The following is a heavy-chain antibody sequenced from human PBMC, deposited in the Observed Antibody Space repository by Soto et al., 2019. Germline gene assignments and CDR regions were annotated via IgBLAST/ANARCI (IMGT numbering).Heavy chain of an antibody. D-gene: IGHD5-12*01. V-gene: IGHV4-31*03. Sequence: QVQLQESGPGLVKPSQTLSLTCTVSGGSISSGGYYWSWIRQHPGKGLEWIGYIYYSGSTYYNPSLKMRVTISVDTSKNQFSLKLSSVTAADTAVYYCARGRGIVATINRSLLFDYWGQGTLVTVSS. J-gene: IGHJ4*02. CDR3: ARGRGIVATINRSLLFDY. CDR2: IYYSGST. CDR1: GGSISSGGYY.